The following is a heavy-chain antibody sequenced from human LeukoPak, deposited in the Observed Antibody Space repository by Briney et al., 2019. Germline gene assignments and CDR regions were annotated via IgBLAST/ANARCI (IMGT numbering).Heavy chain of an antibody. D-gene: IGHD3-10*01. CDR3: PRRQRRRRLGNYYKRGPFDY. CDR2: IYYTGTT. CDR1: GGSISSSTYY. J-gene: IGHJ4*02. V-gene: IGHV4-39*01. Sequence: SETLSLTCTVSGGSISSSTYYWGWIRQPPGKWLEWIGTIYYTGTTYYTPSLKRRVTLSLDTSKNQFSLKLRSVTAADTAVYSCPRRQRRRRLGNYYKRGPFDYWGQGTLATVSS.